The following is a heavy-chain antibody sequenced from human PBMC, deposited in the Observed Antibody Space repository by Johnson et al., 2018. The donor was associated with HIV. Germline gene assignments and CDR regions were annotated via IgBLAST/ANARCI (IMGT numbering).Heavy chain of an antibody. CDR2: INWNGGST. V-gene: IGHV3-20*04. CDR3: AKEMEGYYGSGTGGACDI. D-gene: IGHD3-10*01. J-gene: IGHJ3*02. Sequence: EVQLVESGGGVVRPGGSLRLSCAASGFTFDDYGMSWVRQAPGKGLEWVSGINWNGGSTGYADPVKGRFTIPRDNAKNSLYLQMNSLRAEDTAVYYCAKEMEGYYGSGTGGACDIWGQGTMVTVSS. CDR1: GFTFDDYG.